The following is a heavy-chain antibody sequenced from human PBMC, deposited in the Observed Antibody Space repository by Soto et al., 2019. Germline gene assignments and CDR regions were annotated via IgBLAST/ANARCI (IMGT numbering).Heavy chain of an antibody. Sequence: ALLLHGIFSLGPVSCDDYFWTWIRPLPGKGLEWMGYIYVSGSAYYNPSLISRLTMSPDTSENQFSLRLTSVTAADTGLYFCDRDDYLPTLAYDYWGQGILVNVRS. V-gene: IGHV4-30-4*01. CDR1: LGPVSCDDYF. J-gene: IGHJ4*02. CDR2: IYVSGSA. D-gene: IGHD3-16*01. CDR3: DRDDYLPTLAYDY.